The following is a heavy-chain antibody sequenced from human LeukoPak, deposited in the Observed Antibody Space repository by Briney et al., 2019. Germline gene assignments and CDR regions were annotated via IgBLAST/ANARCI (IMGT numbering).Heavy chain of an antibody. V-gene: IGHV3-7*01. CDR1: GFNISPFW. CDR3: ARDRNYCSSDRCYDAFDI. J-gene: IGHJ3*02. CDR2: IRGDGSRL. D-gene: IGHD2-15*01. Sequence: GGSLRLSCVASGFNISPFWMTWVREAPDKGLEWVANIRGDGSRLYYVDSVKGRFTISRDNAKNSLYLQMSNLRADDTSVYYCARDRNYCSSDRCYDAFDIWGQGTMVTVSS.